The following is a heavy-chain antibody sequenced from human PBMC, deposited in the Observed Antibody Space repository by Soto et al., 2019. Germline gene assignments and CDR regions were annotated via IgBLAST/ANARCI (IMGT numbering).Heavy chain of an antibody. J-gene: IGHJ4*02. D-gene: IGHD5-18*01. CDR3: ARTLYSYGTDY. CDR2: ISGSGGST. CDR1: GVTFISYA. V-gene: IGHV3-23*01. Sequence: EVQLLESGGGLVQPGGSLRISCAASGVTFISYAMSWVRQAPGKGLEWVSAISGSGGSTYYADSVKGRFTISRDNSKNTLYLQMNSLRAEDTAVYYCARTLYSYGTDYWGQATLVTVSS.